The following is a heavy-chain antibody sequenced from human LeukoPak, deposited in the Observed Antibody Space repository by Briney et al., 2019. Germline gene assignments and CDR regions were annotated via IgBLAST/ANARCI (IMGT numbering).Heavy chain of an antibody. Sequence: SETLSLTCTVSGGSISTYYWNWIRQSPGKGLEWIGYIYYSGSTKYNPSLKSRVTISVDTSKNQFSLKLSSVTAADTAVYYCARSQYYDILTGYSNYYGMDVWGQGTTVTVSS. D-gene: IGHD3-9*01. CDR1: GGSISTYY. V-gene: IGHV4-59*01. J-gene: IGHJ6*02. CDR3: ARSQYYDILTGYSNYYGMDV. CDR2: IYYSGST.